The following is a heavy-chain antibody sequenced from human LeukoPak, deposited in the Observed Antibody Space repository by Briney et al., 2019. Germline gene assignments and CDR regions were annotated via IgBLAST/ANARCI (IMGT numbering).Heavy chain of an antibody. CDR3: ARDGRAWHFDY. CDR1: GFTSSSYS. Sequence: GGSLRLSCAASGFTSSSYSINWVRQAPGKGLEWVSSISSSSSFLYYADSVKGRFTISRDNAKNSLYLQMNSLRAEDTAVYYCARDGRAWHFDYWGQGILVTVSS. CDR2: ISSSSSFL. J-gene: IGHJ4*02. V-gene: IGHV3-21*01.